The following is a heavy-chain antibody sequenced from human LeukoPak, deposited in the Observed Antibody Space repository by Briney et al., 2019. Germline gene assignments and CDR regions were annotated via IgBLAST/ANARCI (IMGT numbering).Heavy chain of an antibody. CDR3: ARHGTISSESYFDY. D-gene: IGHD1-14*01. CDR1: GGSVSSYY. Sequence: RPSETLSLTCSVSGGSVSSYYWSWIRQSPGKGLEWIGYIHNCGRTNYNPSLKSRVTGFVDTSKNQVSLRLSSVTAADTAVYYCARHGTISSESYFDYWGQGALVTVSS. J-gene: IGHJ4*02. V-gene: IGHV4-59*08. CDR2: IHNCGRT.